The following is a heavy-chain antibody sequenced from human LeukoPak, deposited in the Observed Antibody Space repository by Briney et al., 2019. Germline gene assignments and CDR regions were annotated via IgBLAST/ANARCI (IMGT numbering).Heavy chain of an antibody. CDR3: ARDWFVDSGDDPFPFDY. CDR1: GYTFTGFY. J-gene: IGHJ4*02. CDR2: INPNSGGT. Sequence: ASVKVSRKASGYTFTGFYIHWVRQAPGQGLEWMGWINPNSGGTNYAQKFQGRVTMTRDTSISTAYMELSRLTSDDTAIYYCARDWFVDSGDDPFPFDYWGQGTLVSVSS. V-gene: IGHV1-2*02. D-gene: IGHD5-12*01.